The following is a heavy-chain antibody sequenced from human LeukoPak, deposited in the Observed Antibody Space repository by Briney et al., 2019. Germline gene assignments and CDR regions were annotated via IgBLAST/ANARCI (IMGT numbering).Heavy chain of an antibody. CDR3: AREFMARGVSPIDY. CDR2: INSDGSST. CDR1: GFTFSDYW. V-gene: IGHV3-74*01. Sequence: GGSLRLSCAASGFTFSDYWMHWVRQAPGKGLVWVSRINSDGSSTRYADSVKGRSIISRDNAKNTLFLQMNSLRAEDTAVYYCAREFMARGVSPIDYWGQGTLVTVSS. J-gene: IGHJ4*02. D-gene: IGHD3-10*01.